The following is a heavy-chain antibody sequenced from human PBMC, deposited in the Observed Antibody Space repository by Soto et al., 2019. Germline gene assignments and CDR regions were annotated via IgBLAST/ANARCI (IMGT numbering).Heavy chain of an antibody. D-gene: IGHD4-17*01. J-gene: IGHJ5*02. Sequence: QVQLQESGPGLVKPSQTLSLTCTVSGGSITSGPYYWSWIRQHPGKGLEWIGYIYYTGSTYSNPYLESRITMSVDTSKNQFSLKLRSVTPEDTAVYHCARLFGDHVGWFDPWGQGTLVTVSS. CDR2: IYYTGST. CDR3: ARLFGDHVGWFDP. V-gene: IGHV4-31*03. CDR1: GGSITSGPYY.